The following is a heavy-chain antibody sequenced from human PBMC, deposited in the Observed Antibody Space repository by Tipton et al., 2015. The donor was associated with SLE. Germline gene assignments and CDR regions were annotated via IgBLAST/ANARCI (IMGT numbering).Heavy chain of an antibody. CDR3: ARGMAHFDY. Sequence: TLSLTCTVSGGSVSSGSYYWSWIRQPPGKGLEWIGYIYYSGSTNYNPSLKSRVTISVDTSKNQFSLKLSSVTAADTAVYYRARGMAHFDYWGQGTLVTVSS. J-gene: IGHJ4*02. D-gene: IGHD2-8*01. V-gene: IGHV4-61*01. CDR2: IYYSGST. CDR1: GGSVSSGSYY.